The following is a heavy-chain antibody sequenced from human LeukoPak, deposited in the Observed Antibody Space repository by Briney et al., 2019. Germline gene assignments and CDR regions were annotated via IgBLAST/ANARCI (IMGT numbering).Heavy chain of an antibody. CDR3: ATKQWLAPPPDS. J-gene: IGHJ4*02. V-gene: IGHV3-74*01. D-gene: IGHD6-19*01. CDR2: INTDGTVT. Sequence: GGSLRLSCAASGFTLSKYWMLWVRQAPGKGLESVSRINTDGTVTTYADSVKGRFTVSRDNADNTMFLQMNSVRDGDTAVYYCATKQWLAPPPDSWGQGTPVTVSS. CDR1: GFTLSKYW.